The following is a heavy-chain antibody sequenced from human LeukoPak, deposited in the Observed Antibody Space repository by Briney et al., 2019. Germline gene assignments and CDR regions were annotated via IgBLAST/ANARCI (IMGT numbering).Heavy chain of an antibody. CDR3: TRDRSHFLSDFWSGPIIYNDY. CDR1: GFTFSSYW. CDR2: IKQDGSEI. J-gene: IGHJ4*02. Sequence: GGSLRLSCAASGFTFSSYWMSWVRQAPGKGLEWVANIKQDGSEIYYVDSVKGRFTISRDNAKNSLYLQMNSLRAEDTAVYYCTRDRSHFLSDFWSGPIIYNDYWGQGTLVTVSS. D-gene: IGHD3-3*01. V-gene: IGHV3-7*01.